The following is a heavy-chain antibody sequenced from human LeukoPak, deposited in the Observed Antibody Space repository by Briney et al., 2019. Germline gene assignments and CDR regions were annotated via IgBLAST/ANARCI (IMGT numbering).Heavy chain of an antibody. Sequence: SVKVSCKASGGTFSSYAISWVRQAPGQGLEWMGGIIPIFGTANYAQKFQGRVTITADKSTSTAYMELSSLRSEDTAVYYCASSVVGYCSGGSCLDYWGQGTLATVSS. CDR2: IIPIFGTA. V-gene: IGHV1-69*06. CDR1: GGTFSSYA. J-gene: IGHJ4*02. CDR3: ASSVVGYCSGGSCLDY. D-gene: IGHD2-15*01.